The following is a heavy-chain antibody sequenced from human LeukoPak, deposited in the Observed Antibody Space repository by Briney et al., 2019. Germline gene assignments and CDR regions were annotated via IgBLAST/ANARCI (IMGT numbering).Heavy chain of an antibody. CDR1: GGSFSGYY. J-gene: IGHJ5*01. CDR2: INHSGST. CDR3: ARHDPAYYYGSGTYYNIVDNWFDS. Sequence: SETLSLTCAVYGGSFSGYYWSWIRQPPGKGLEWIGEINHSGSTNYNPSLKSRVTISVDTSKNQFSLKLSSVTAADTAVYYCARHDPAYYYGSGTYYNIVDNWFDSWGQGALVTVSS. D-gene: IGHD3-10*01. V-gene: IGHV4-34*01.